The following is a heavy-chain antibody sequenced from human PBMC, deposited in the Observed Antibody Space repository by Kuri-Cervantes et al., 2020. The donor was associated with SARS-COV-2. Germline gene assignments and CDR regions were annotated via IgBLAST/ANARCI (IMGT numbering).Heavy chain of an antibody. D-gene: IGHD2-8*01. J-gene: IGHJ3*02. CDR2: INPSGGST. Sequence: ASVKVSCKASGYTFTSYYMHWVRQAPGQGLEWMGIINPSGGSTSYAQKFQGRVTMTRDTSTSTVYMELSSLRSEDTAVYYCARVGYCTNGVCYGRGAFDIWGQGIIV. CDR1: GYTFTSYY. CDR3: ARVGYCTNGVCYGRGAFDI. V-gene: IGHV1-46*01.